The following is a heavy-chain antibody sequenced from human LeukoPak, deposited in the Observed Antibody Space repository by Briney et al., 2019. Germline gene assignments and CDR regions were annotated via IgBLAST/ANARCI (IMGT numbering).Heavy chain of an antibody. D-gene: IGHD1-26*01. Sequence: SETLSLTCTVSGGSISSSSYYWGWIRQPPGKGLEWIGSIYYSGSTYYNPSLKSRVTISVDTSKNQFSLKLSSVTAADTAVYYCARGHRISGSYTSYFDYWGQGTLVTVSS. CDR1: GGSISSSSYY. CDR2: IYYSGST. CDR3: ARGHRISGSYTSYFDY. J-gene: IGHJ4*02. V-gene: IGHV4-39*07.